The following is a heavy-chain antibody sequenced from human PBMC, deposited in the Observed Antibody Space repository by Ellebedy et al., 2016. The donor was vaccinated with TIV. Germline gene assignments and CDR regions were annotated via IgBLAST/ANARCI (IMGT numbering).Heavy chain of an antibody. Sequence: GGSLRLSCAASGFTFSSYAMHWVRQAPGKGLEWVAVISYDGSNKYYADSVKGRFTISRDNSKNTVSLQMNSLRAEDTARYYCARVRSGDSYFDLWGRGTLVTVSS. J-gene: IGHJ2*01. CDR2: ISYDGSNK. CDR3: ARVRSGDSYFDL. CDR1: GFTFSSYA. V-gene: IGHV3-30-3*01. D-gene: IGHD6-25*01.